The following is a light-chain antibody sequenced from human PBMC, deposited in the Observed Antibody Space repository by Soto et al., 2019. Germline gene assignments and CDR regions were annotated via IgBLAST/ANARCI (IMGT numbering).Light chain of an antibody. V-gene: IGKV1-9*01. CDR1: QGISSF. CDR2: AAS. CDR3: QQIHTYPIT. J-gene: IGKJ5*01. Sequence: DIQLTQSPSFLSASLGDRVTITCRASQGISSFLAWYQQKPGKVPELLIYAASTLQGGVPSRFSGSGSGTQFILTISSLQPEDVATYYCQQIHTYPITFGQGTRLEI.